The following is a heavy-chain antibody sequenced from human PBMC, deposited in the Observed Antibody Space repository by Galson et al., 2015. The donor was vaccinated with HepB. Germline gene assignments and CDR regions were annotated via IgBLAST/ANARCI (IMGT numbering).Heavy chain of an antibody. Sequence: SLRLSCAASGFTFSSYAMSWVRQAPGKGLEWVSGTSASGGSTYYVDSVRGRFTISRDNSQNTLFLQMNSLRVEGTAVYFCARGTAGSGFYWGQGTLVTVSS. J-gene: IGHJ4*02. CDR2: TSASGGST. D-gene: IGHD3-10*01. CDR1: GFTFSSYA. CDR3: ARGTAGSGFY. V-gene: IGHV3-23*01.